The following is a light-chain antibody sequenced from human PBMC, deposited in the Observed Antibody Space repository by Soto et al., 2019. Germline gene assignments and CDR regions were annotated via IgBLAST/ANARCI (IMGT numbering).Light chain of an antibody. J-gene: IGLJ3*02. CDR1: SSDVGGYNY. CDR3: SSYTSSSTLV. V-gene: IGLV2-14*01. CDR2: EVS. Sequence: QSALTQPASVSGSPGQSITISCTGTSSDVGGYNYVSWYQQHPGKAPKIMIYEVSNRPSGVSNRFSGSKSRNTASLTISGLQAEDEADYYCSSYTSSSTLVFGGGTKLTVL.